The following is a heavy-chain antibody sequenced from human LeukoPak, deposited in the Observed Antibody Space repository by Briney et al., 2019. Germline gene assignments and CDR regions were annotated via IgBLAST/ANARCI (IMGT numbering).Heavy chain of an antibody. D-gene: IGHD2-2*02. CDR1: GGTFSSYA. J-gene: IGHJ6*02. CDR2: IIPILGIA. V-gene: IGHV1-69*04. CDR3: AARYCSSTSCYTRSYYYYYGMDV. Sequence: SVKVSCKASGGTFSSYAISWVRQAPGQGLEWMGRIIPILGIANYAQKFQGRVAITADKSTSTAYMELSSLRSEDTAVYYCAARYCSSTSCYTRSYYYYYGMDVWGQGTTVTVSS.